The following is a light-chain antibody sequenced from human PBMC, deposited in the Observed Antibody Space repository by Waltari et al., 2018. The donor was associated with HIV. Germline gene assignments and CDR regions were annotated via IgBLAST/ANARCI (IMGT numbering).Light chain of an antibody. CDR1: SANVGNT. Sequence: QSVLTQPPSASGTPGQRVTISCSGSSANVGNTVYWYQQLPGTAPKVLIYRENQRPSGVPDRFSVSRSGTSASLDVSVLRSEDEANYFCAAWDDILSGWVFGGGTKLTVL. CDR2: REN. J-gene: IGLJ3*02. V-gene: IGLV1-47*01. CDR3: AAWDDILSGWV.